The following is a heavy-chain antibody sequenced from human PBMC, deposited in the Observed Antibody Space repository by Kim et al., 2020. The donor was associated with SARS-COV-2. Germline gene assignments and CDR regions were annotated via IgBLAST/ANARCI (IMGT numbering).Heavy chain of an antibody. CDR3: ASWTEDLDSIFDY. CDR2: INHSGST. D-gene: IGHD2-15*01. J-gene: IGHJ4*02. V-gene: IGHV4-34*01. Sequence: SETLSLTCAVYGGSFSGYYWSWIRQPPGKGLEWIGEINHSGSTNYNPSLKSRVTISVDTSKNQFSLKLSSVTAADTAVYYCASWTEDLDSIFDYWGQGTLVTVSS. CDR1: GGSFSGYY.